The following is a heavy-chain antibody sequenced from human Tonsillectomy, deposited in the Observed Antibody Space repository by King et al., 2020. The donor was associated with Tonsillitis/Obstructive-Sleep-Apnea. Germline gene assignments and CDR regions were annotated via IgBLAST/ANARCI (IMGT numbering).Heavy chain of an antibody. Sequence: VQLQQWGAGLLKPSETLSLTCAVYGGSFSGYYWSWIRQPPGKGLEWIGEINHSGSTNYNPSLKSRVTISVDTSKNQFSLKLSSVTAADTARYYCRYYYYDSSGYPPYYYYMDVWGKGTTVTVSS. V-gene: IGHV4-34*01. CDR1: GGSFSGYY. J-gene: IGHJ6*03. CDR3: RYYYYDSSGYPPYYYYMDV. CDR2: INHSGST. D-gene: IGHD3-22*01.